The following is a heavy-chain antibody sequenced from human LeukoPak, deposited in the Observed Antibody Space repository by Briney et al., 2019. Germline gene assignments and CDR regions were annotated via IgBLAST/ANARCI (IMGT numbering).Heavy chain of an antibody. J-gene: IGHJ5*02. CDR3: AGIIVGATGATEFDP. V-gene: IGHV4-38-2*02. CDR1: GYSISSGYY. D-gene: IGHD1-26*01. Sequence: SETLSLTCTVSGYSISSGYYWGWIRQPPGKGLEWIGSIYASGSTYYNPSLKSRVTISVDTSKNQFSLKMRSVTAADTAVYYCAGIIVGATGATEFDPWGQGTLVTVSS. CDR2: IYASGST.